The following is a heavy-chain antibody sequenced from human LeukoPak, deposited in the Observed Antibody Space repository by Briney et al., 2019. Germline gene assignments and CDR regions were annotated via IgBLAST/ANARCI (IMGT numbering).Heavy chain of an antibody. V-gene: IGHV4-59*08. CDR2: IYYSRSN. J-gene: IGHJ5*02. D-gene: IGHD6-13*01. CDR3: ARRMAAAGSYWFDP. Sequence: SETLSLTCTVSGVSISSYYWIWLRQPPGKGREGLGYIYYSRSNNYNPPLESRVTISVDTSKNQFPLKLSAVTAADTAVYYCARRMAAAGSYWFDPWGQGTLV. CDR1: GVSISSYY.